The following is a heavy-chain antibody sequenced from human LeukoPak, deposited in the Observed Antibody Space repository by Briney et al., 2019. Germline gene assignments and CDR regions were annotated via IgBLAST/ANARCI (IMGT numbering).Heavy chain of an antibody. CDR3: ARDGSDGYNLSFDY. J-gene: IGHJ4*02. CDR2: IYYSGST. D-gene: IGHD5-24*01. V-gene: IGHV4-39*02. CDR1: GGSISSSPYY. Sequence: SETLSLTCTVSGGSISSSPYYWGWIRQPPGKGLEWIGSIYYSGSTYYNPSLKSRVTISVDTSKNHFSLKLSSVTAADTAVYFCARDGSDGYNLSFDYWGQGTLVTVSS.